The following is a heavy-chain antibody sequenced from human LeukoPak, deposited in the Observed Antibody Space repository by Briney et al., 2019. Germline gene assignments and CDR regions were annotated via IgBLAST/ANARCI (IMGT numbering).Heavy chain of an antibody. D-gene: IGHD6-6*01. CDR1: GGSISSYY. CDR2: IYTSGST. Sequence: SETLSLTCTVSGGSISSYYWSWIRQPAGKGLEWIGRIYTSGSTNYNPSLKSRVAIFVDTSSNQLSLNVTSVTAADPAVYYCVRGLVKKVVRRQIYYYMDVWGKGTTVIVSS. CDR3: VRGLVKKVVRRQIYYYMDV. V-gene: IGHV4-4*07. J-gene: IGHJ6*03.